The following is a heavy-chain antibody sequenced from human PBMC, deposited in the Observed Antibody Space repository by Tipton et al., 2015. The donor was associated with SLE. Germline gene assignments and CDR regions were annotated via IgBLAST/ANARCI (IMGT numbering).Heavy chain of an antibody. Sequence: TLSLTCTVSGGSISSYYWSWIRQPPGKGLEWIGYIYYSGSTNYNPSLKSRVTISVDTSKNQLSLKLSSVTAADTAVYYCARDRGWELQKYIWFDPWGQGTLVTVSS. CDR2: IYYSGST. CDR1: GGSISSYY. CDR3: ARDRGWELQKYIWFDP. J-gene: IGHJ5*02. V-gene: IGHV4-59*12. D-gene: IGHD1-26*01.